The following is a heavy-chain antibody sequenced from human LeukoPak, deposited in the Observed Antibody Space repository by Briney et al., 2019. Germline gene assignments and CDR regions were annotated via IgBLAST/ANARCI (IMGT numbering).Heavy chain of an antibody. Sequence: PSETLSLTCTVSGGSISSSSYYWGWIRQPPGKGLEWIGSIYYSGSTYYNPSLKSRVTISVDTSKNQFSLKLSSVTAADTAVYYCARRNLGSGWNNYDYWGQGTLVTVSS. D-gene: IGHD6-19*01. V-gene: IGHV4-39*01. CDR1: GGSISSSSYY. J-gene: IGHJ4*02. CDR2: IYYSGST. CDR3: ARRNLGSGWNNYDY.